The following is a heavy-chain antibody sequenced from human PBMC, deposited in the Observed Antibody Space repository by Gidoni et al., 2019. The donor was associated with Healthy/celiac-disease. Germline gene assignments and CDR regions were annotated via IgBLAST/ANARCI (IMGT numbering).Heavy chain of an antibody. CDR1: VFTFSSYG. CDR3: ARDPSRSYQRETTSNYFDY. Sequence: QVQLVASGGGVVQTGRSRRLSCAASVFTFSSYGVHWVRQAPGKGLEWVAVIWYDGSNKYYADSVKGRFTISRDNSKNTLYLQMNSLRAEDTAVYYCARDPSRSYQRETTSNYFDYWGQGTLVTVSS. J-gene: IGHJ4*02. CDR2: IWYDGSNK. D-gene: IGHD1-26*01. V-gene: IGHV3-33*01.